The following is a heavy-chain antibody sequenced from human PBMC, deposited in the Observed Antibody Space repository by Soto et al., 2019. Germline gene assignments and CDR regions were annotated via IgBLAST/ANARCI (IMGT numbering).Heavy chain of an antibody. V-gene: IGHV4-39*01. CDR2: IYYSGST. D-gene: IGHD3-10*01. Sequence: PSETLSLTCTVSGGSISSSSYYWGWIRQPPGKGLEWIGSIYYSGSTYYNPSLKSRVTISVDTSKNQFSLKLSSVTAADTAVYYCARLGRILWFWELYLKHYYCYIVVRGTGTTGT. CDR1: GGSISSSSYY. J-gene: IGHJ6*03. CDR3: ARLGRILWFWELYLKHYYCYIVV.